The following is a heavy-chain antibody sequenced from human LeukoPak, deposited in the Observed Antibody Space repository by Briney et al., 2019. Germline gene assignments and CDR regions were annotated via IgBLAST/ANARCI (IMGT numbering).Heavy chain of an antibody. Sequence: GGSLRLSCAASGFTFSSYWTSWVRQAPGKGLEWVANIKQDGSEKYYVDSVKGRFTISRDNAKNSLYLQMNSLRAEDTAVYYCARVVGSSWSPYYFDYWGQGTLVTVSS. V-gene: IGHV3-7*01. CDR1: GFTFSSYW. D-gene: IGHD6-13*01. CDR2: IKQDGSEK. J-gene: IGHJ4*02. CDR3: ARVVGSSWSPYYFDY.